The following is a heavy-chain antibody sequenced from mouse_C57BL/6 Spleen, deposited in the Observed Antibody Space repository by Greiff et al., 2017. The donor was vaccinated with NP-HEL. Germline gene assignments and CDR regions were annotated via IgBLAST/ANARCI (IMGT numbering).Heavy chain of an antibody. Sequence: QVQLQQSGAELVKPGASVKISCKASGYAFSSYWMNWVKQRPGKGLEWIGQIYPGDGDTNYNGKFKGKATLTADKSSSTAYMQLSSLTSEDSAVYFCAREGTTVVPNYLDDWGQGTTLTVSS. J-gene: IGHJ2*01. D-gene: IGHD1-1*01. V-gene: IGHV1-80*01. CDR3: AREGTTVVPNYLDD. CDR1: GYAFSSYW. CDR2: IYPGDGDT.